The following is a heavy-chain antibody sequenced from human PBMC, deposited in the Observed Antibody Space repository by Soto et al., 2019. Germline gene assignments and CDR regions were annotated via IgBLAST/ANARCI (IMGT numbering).Heavy chain of an antibody. CDR3: AGLRGYAGSPIDY. CDR2: ISHSGNT. J-gene: IGHJ4*02. CDR1: GGSIISGY. D-gene: IGHD2-15*01. V-gene: IGHV4-59*01. Sequence: SETLSLTCTVSGGSIISGYWSWIRQPPGRGLEWIGYISHSGNTNYNPSVKSRVTLSVDTPKNQFSLRLSSVTTADTAVYYCAGLRGYAGSPIDYWGQGTLVTVSS.